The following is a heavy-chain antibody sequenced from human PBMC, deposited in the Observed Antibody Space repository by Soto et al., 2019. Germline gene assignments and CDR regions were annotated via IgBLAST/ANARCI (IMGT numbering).Heavy chain of an antibody. J-gene: IGHJ4*02. CDR1: RGSISSGSYY. CDR2: IYYSGSN. Sequence: QVQLQESGPGLVKPSQSLSLTCTVSRGSISSGSYYWSWIRQHPGKGLEWIGYIYYSGSNYYNPSLKRRVTISVDRSETQFFLNLSSVTAADTAVYYCARGVNSDSSGYYSDFDYWGQGTLVTVSS. V-gene: IGHV4-31*03. D-gene: IGHD3-22*01. CDR3: ARGVNSDSSGYYSDFDY.